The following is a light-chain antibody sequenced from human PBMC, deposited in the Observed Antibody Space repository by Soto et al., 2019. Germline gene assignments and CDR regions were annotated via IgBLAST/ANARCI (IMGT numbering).Light chain of an antibody. CDR3: ASWDDNLNGGV. Sequence: QSALTQPRSVSGSPGQSVTISCTGTSSDVGLYNYVSWYQQHPGKAPKLIIYDVSKRPSGVPERFSGSKSGTSASLAINGLHSEDEADYYCASWDDNLNGGVFGGGTKVTVL. CDR2: DVS. V-gene: IGLV2-11*01. J-gene: IGLJ3*02. CDR1: SSDVGLYNY.